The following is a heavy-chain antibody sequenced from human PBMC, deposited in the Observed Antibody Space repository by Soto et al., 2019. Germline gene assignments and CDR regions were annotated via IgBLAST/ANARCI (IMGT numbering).Heavy chain of an antibody. CDR1: GYTFTGYY. CDR2: INPNSGGT. Sequence: ASVKFSCKASGYTFTGYYMHWVRQAPGQGLEWMGWINPNSGGTNYAQKFQGRVTMTRDTSISTAYMELSRLRSDDTAVYYCARVDTAMVMFDYWGQGTLVTVSS. J-gene: IGHJ4*02. D-gene: IGHD5-18*01. V-gene: IGHV1-2*02. CDR3: ARVDTAMVMFDY.